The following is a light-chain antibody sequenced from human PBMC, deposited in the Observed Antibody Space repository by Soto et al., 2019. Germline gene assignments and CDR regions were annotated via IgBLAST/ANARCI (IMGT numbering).Light chain of an antibody. CDR2: GAS. V-gene: IGKV3D-15*01. CDR3: QQLNAYPLT. J-gene: IGKJ4*01. CDR1: QSVSSN. Sequence: IVLTQSPATLSVSPGERATLSCRASQSVSSNLAWYQQKPGQAPRLLISGASTRATGVPARFSGSGSGTEFTLTITSLQSEDFATYYCQQLNAYPLTFGGGTRVEIK.